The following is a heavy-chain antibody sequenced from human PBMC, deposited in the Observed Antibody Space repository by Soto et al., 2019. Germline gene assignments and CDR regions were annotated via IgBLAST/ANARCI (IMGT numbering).Heavy chain of an antibody. CDR3: AKAPVSRGGGRNWFDP. D-gene: IGHD3-10*01. CDR2: ISGSGGST. J-gene: IGHJ5*02. CDR1: GFTFSSYA. V-gene: IGHV3-23*01. Sequence: GGSLRLSCAASGFTFSSYAMSWVRQAPGKGLEWVSAISGSGGSTYYADSVKGRFTISRDNSKNTLYLQMNSLRAEDTAVYYCAKAPVSRGGGRNWFDPWGQGTLVTVSS.